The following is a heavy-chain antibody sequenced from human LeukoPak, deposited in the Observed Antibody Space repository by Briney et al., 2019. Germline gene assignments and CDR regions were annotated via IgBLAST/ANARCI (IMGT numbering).Heavy chain of an antibody. D-gene: IGHD2-15*01. CDR2: IWYDGSNT. J-gene: IGHJ6*02. CDR1: EFTFNIYD. Sequence: PGGSLRLSCAASEFTFNIYDMHWVRQAPGKGLEWVALIWYDGSNTYYADSVKGRFTISRDNSKNTLYLQMNSLRAEDTAVYYCARVPTPPYCSGGSCNGVLGDYYYCRDVWGQGTTVGVSS. CDR3: ARVPTPPYCSGGSCNGVLGDYYYCRDV. V-gene: IGHV3-33*01.